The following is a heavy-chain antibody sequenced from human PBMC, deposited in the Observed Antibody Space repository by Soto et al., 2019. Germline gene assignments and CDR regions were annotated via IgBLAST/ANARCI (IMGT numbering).Heavy chain of an antibody. D-gene: IGHD6-19*01. CDR2: ISGTGGST. V-gene: IGHV3-23*01. J-gene: IGHJ4*02. Sequence: LRLSCAASGFTFSSYAMSWVRQAPGKGLEWVSSISGTGGSTYYVDSVKGRFTISRDNSKNTLYLQMNSLRAEDTAVYYCAKAPYTSGLLDFDYWGQGTLVTVSS. CDR3: AKAPYTSGLLDFDY. CDR1: GFTFSSYA.